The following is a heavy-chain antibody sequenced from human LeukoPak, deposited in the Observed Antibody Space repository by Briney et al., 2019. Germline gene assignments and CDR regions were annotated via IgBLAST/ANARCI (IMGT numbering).Heavy chain of an antibody. CDR3: AKSPGVNGYYFFDS. J-gene: IGHJ4*02. V-gene: IGHV3-23*01. CDR1: GFAFSNYA. D-gene: IGHD5-24*01. CDR2: ISGDGGST. Sequence: GGSLTLSCAASGFAFSNYAMSWVRQAPGKGLEWVSTISGDGGSTYYADSVMGRFTISRDNSKNTLYLQVNSLRVEDTAVYSCAKSPGVNGYYFFDSWGQGSLVTVSS.